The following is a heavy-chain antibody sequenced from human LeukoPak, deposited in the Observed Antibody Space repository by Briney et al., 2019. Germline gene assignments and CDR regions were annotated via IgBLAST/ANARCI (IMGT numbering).Heavy chain of an antibody. CDR3: ARGNKLRGGYYYYMDV. D-gene: IGHD1-26*01. CDR2: MDPNSGNT. CDR1: GYTFTSYD. V-gene: IGHV1-8*01. J-gene: IGHJ6*03. Sequence: ASVKVSCKASGYTFTSYDINWVRQATGQGLEWMGWMDPNSGNTGYAQKFQGRVTMTRNTSISTAYMELSSLRSEDTAVYYCARGNKLRGGYYYYMDVWGKGTTVTVSS.